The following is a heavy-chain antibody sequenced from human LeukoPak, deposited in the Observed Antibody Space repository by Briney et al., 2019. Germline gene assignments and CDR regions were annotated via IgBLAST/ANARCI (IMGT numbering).Heavy chain of an antibody. D-gene: IGHD3-10*01. Sequence: ASVKVSCKASGYTFTCYYMHWVRQAPGQGLEWMGRINPNSGGTNYAQKFQGRVTMTRDTSISTAYMELSRLRSDDTAVYYCARVSAWFGEFKLHAFDIWGQGTMVTVSS. CDR3: ARVSAWFGEFKLHAFDI. J-gene: IGHJ3*02. CDR2: INPNSGGT. CDR1: GYTFTCYY. V-gene: IGHV1-2*06.